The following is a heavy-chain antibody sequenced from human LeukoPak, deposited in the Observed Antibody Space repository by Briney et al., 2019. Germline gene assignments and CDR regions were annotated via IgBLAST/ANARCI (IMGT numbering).Heavy chain of an antibody. CDR1: GGSISSGGYS. V-gene: IGHV4-39*01. J-gene: IGHJ4*02. CDR3: ARSTKEYSSGWYILPDY. D-gene: IGHD6-19*01. CDR2: IYYSGST. Sequence: SETLSLTCAVSGGSISSGGYSWGWIRQPPGKGLEWIGSIYYSGSTYYNPSLKSRVTISVDTSKNQFSLKLSSVTAADTAVYYCARSTKEYSSGWYILPDYWGQGTLVTVSS.